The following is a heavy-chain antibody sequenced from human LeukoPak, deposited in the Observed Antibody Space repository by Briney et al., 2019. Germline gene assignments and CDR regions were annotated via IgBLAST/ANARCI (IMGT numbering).Heavy chain of an antibody. CDR3: ARDHSYYFGSQTSTLDV. CDR1: GASISTGGFY. J-gene: IGHJ6*02. Sequence: SGTLSLTCTVSGASISTGGFYWAWIRQPQGEGLEWIGYIYYTGSVDYNAPLKSRLTISLDTSKNRFSLKLNSVTAADTAVYYCARDHSYYFGSQTSTLDVWGQGTAVTVSS. D-gene: IGHD3-10*01. CDR2: IYYTGSV. V-gene: IGHV4-31*03.